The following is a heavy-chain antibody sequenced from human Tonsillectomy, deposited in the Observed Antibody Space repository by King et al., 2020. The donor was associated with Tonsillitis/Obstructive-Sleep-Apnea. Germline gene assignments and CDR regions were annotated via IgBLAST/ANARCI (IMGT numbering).Heavy chain of an antibody. V-gene: IGHV3-23*04. J-gene: IGHJ6*03. CDR2: ISGSGGST. D-gene: IGHD3-3*01. Sequence: DVQLVESGGGLVQPVGSLRLSCAASGFTFSSYAMSWVRQAPGKGLEWVSAISGSGGSTYYADSVKGRFTISRDNSKNTLYLQMNSLRAEDTAVYYCAKEQDYDFWSGSYYYMDVWGKGTTVTVSS. CDR3: AKEQDYDFWSGSYYYMDV. CDR1: GFTFSSYA.